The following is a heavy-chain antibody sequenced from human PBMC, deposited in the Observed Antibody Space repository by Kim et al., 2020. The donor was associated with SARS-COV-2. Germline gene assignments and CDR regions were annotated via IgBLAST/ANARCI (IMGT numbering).Heavy chain of an antibody. D-gene: IGHD3-9*01. CDR2: ISWNSGSI. V-gene: IGHV3-9*01. J-gene: IGHJ4*01. Sequence: GGSLRLSCAASGFTFDDYAMHWVRQAPGKGLEWVSGISWNSGSIGYADSVKGRFTISRDNAKNSLYLQMNSLRAEDTALYYCAKGRELRYFDWLPDYWG. CDR3: AKGRELRYFDWLPDY. CDR1: GFTFDDYA.